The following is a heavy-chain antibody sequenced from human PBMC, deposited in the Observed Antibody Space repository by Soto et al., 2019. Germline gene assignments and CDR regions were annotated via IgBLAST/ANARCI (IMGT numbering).Heavy chain of an antibody. CDR1: GFTFSSYG. CDR2: ISYDGSNK. J-gene: IGHJ4*02. CDR3: AKGGYSGYDYGDY. D-gene: IGHD5-12*01. Sequence: QVQLVESGGGVVQPGRSLRLSCAASGFTFSSYGMHWVRQAPGKGLEWVGVISYDGSNKYYADSVKGRFSISRDNSRNTLYLQMNSLRAEDTAVYYCAKGGYSGYDYGDYWCQGTLVTVSS. V-gene: IGHV3-30*18.